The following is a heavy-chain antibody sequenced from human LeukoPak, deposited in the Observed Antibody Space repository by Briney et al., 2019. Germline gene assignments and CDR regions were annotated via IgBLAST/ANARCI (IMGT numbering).Heavy chain of an antibody. Sequence: PGRSLRLSCTASGFTFGDYTMSWFRQAPGKGLEWVCFIRSKAYGGTAEDAASVKGRFTISRDDSKSIAYLQMNSLKTEDTAVYYCIRGGANSPFDYWGQGTLVTVSS. CDR3: IRGGANSPFDY. J-gene: IGHJ4*02. V-gene: IGHV3-49*03. CDR1: GFTFGDYT. CDR2: IRSKAYGGTA. D-gene: IGHD1-1*01.